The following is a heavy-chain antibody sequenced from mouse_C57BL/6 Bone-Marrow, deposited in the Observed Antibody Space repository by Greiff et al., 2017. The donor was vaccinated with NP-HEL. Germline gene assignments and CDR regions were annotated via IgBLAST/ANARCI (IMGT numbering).Heavy chain of an antibody. D-gene: IGHD1-1*01. J-gene: IGHJ4*01. CDR2: IDPENGDT. V-gene: IGHV14-4*01. CDR3: TTHYGTPYYYAMDY. CDR1: GFNIKDDY. Sequence: EVQLQQSGAELVRPGASVKLSCTASGFNIKDDYMHWVKQRPEQGLEWIGWIDPENGDTEYASKFQGKATITADTSSNTAYLQLSSLTSDDTAVYYCTTHYGTPYYYAMDYWGQGTSVTVSS.